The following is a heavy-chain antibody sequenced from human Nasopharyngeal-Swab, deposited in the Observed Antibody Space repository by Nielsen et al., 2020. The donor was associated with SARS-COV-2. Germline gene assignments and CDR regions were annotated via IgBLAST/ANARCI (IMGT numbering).Heavy chain of an antibody. CDR3: ARDQGYSYGFGSAFDI. V-gene: IGHV3-66*01. D-gene: IGHD5-18*01. CDR1: GFTVSSNY. J-gene: IGHJ3*02. CDR2: IYSGGST. Sequence: GESLKISCAASGFTVSSNYMSWVRQAPGKGLEWVSVIYSGGSTYYADSVKGRFTISRDNSKNTLYLQMNSLRAGDTAVYYCARDQGYSYGFGSAFDIWGQGTMVTVSS.